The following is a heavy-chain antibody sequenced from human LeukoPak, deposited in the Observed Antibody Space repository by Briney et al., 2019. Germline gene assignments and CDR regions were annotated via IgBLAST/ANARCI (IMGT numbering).Heavy chain of an antibody. D-gene: IGHD6-13*01. CDR2: INPNSGGT. V-gene: IGHV1-2*06. Sequence: ASVKVSCKASGYTFTGHYMHWVRQAPGQGLEWMGRINPNSGGTNYAQKFQGRVTMTRDTSISTAYMELSRLRSDDTAVYYCARGPYSSSWAEYFQHWGQGTLVTVSS. CDR3: ARGPYSSSWAEYFQH. J-gene: IGHJ1*01. CDR1: GYTFTGHY.